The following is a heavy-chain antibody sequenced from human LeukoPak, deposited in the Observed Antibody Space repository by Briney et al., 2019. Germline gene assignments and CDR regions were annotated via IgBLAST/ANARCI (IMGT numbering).Heavy chain of an antibody. V-gene: IGHV3-7*01. CDR3: ARFAKGCGSGDIDY. Sequence: GGSLRLSCVASGFTFSRYWMSWVRQAPGKGLEWVANIKQDGDQKHYVDSVRGRFIISRDNAKNSLHLQMNSLRAEDTAVYYCARFAKGCGSGDIDYWGQGTLVTVSS. J-gene: IGHJ4*02. CDR2: IKQDGDQK. CDR1: GFTFSRYW. D-gene: IGHD3-10*01.